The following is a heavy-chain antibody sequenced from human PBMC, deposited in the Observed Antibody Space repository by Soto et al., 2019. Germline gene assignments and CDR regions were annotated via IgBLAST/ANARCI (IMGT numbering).Heavy chain of an antibody. J-gene: IGHJ6*03. CDR3: ASLYGSASYRSIYNAYMDV. Sequence: QVQLQQWGAGLLKPSETLSLTCAVYGGSFSGYFWSWIRQPPGKGLEWIGEMNNGGSTNYNRSLKSRVTLSVDTAKNQYSLKLDSVTAADTAMYYCASLYGSASYRSIYNAYMDVWGKGTTVTVSS. V-gene: IGHV4-34*01. D-gene: IGHD3-10*01. CDR1: GGSFSGYF. CDR2: MNNGGST.